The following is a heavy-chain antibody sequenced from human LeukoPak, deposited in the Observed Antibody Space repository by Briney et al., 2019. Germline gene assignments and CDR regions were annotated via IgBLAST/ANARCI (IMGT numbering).Heavy chain of an antibody. Sequence: GGSLRLSCAASGFTFSSYSMNWVRQAPGKGLEWVSSISSGSSYKYYADSVKGRFTISRDNAKHSLYLQMNSLRAEDTAVYYCATDRFSGSYDFDYWGQGTLVTVSS. J-gene: IGHJ4*02. CDR2: ISSGSSYK. V-gene: IGHV3-21*01. D-gene: IGHD1-26*01. CDR1: GFTFSSYS. CDR3: ATDRFSGSYDFDY.